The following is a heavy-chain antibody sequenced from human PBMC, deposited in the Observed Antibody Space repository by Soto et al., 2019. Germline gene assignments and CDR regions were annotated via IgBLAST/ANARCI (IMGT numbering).Heavy chain of an antibody. CDR1: GDSVTPRHSH. J-gene: IGHJ6*02. Sequence: PSEALSLTSPVSGDSVTPRHSHWTSFWPPPGKGLEWIGYISYRGDTNYNPSLKSRVTLSMDTSKNQFSLKLNSVTAADTAVYYCATYRRAVAHYDMDVWGQGSTVIVSS. D-gene: IGHD3-10*01. CDR3: ATYRRAVAHYDMDV. CDR2: ISYRGDT. V-gene: IGHV4-61*01.